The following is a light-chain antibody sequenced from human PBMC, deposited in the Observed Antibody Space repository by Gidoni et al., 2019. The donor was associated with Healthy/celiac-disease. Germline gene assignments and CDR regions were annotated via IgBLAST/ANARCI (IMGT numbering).Light chain of an antibody. CDR2: AAS. CDR1: QSMTSY. V-gene: IGKV1-39*01. J-gene: IGKJ2*01. CDR3: QQSYSSPQT. Sequence: DIQMTQSPSSLSASVGDRVTITCRASQSMTSYLNWYQQKPVIAPKLLIYAASSLQGGVPSRFSGSGSGTDFTLTISSLQPEDFATYYCQQSYSSPQTFGQGTKLEIK.